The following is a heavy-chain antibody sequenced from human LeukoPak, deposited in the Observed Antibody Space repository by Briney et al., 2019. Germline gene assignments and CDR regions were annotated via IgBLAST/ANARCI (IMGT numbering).Heavy chain of an antibody. CDR3: AREDGYRYES. Sequence: ASVKVSCKASGYTFTDYYIHWVRQAPGQGLEWMGWINPNSGGTNYAQKFQGRVTMTRDTSISTACMELSGLRSDDTAVYYCAREDGYRYESWGQGALVTASS. V-gene: IGHV1-2*02. J-gene: IGHJ5*02. CDR2: INPNSGGT. CDR1: GYTFTDYY. D-gene: IGHD5-18*01.